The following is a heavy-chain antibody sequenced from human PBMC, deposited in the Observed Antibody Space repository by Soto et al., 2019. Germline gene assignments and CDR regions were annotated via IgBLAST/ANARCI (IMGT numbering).Heavy chain of an antibody. J-gene: IGHJ4*02. V-gene: IGHV3-64*01. Sequence: EVQLVESGGGLVQPGGSLRLSCAASGFTFSRYAMYWVRQAPGKGLGCVSAINSNGGSTYYANSVKGRFTISRDNSKNTLYLQMGSLRAEDMAVYYCARSGDNVYYFDYWGQGTLVTVSS. CDR3: ARSGDNVYYFDY. CDR2: INSNGGST. CDR1: GFTFSRYA. D-gene: IGHD3-10*01.